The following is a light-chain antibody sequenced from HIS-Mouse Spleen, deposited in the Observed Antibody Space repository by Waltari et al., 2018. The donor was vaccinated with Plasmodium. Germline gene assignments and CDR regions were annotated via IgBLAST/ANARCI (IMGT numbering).Light chain of an antibody. Sequence: QSALTQPASVSGSPGQSITISCTGTSSDVGGYNYVSWYQQHPGKAPKLMIYDVRNRASGVSNRFSCSKSGNTASLTISGLQAEDEADYYCSSYTSSSTLNYVFGTGTKVTVL. V-gene: IGLV2-14*03. CDR1: SSDVGGYNY. CDR3: SSYTSSSTLNYV. CDR2: DVR. J-gene: IGLJ1*01.